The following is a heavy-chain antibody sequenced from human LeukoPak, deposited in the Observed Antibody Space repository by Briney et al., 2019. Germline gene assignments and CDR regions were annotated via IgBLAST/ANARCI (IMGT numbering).Heavy chain of an antibody. CDR2: IYSGGST. CDR1: GFTVSSNY. V-gene: IGHV3-66*01. J-gene: IGHJ4*02. D-gene: IGHD6-13*01. CDR3: ARDVAAKTSGDY. Sequence: GGSLRLSCAASGFTVSSNYMSWVRQAPGKGLEWVSVIYSGGSTYYADSVKGRFTISRDNSKNTLYLQMNSLRAEDTAVYYCARDVAAKTSGDYWGQGTLVTVSS.